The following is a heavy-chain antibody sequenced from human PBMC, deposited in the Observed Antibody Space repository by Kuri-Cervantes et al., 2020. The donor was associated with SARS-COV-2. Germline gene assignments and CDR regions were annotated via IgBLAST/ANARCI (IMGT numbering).Heavy chain of an antibody. CDR2: IKQDGSEK. Sequence: GESLKISCAASGFMFSGYWMSWVRQAPGKGLEWLANIKQDGSEKYYVDSVKGRFTISRDNAKNSLYLDMNSRRAEDTAVYYCARALKPVNQWVPGTLVTVSS. CDR1: GFMFSGYW. D-gene: IGHD4-17*01. J-gene: IGHJ4*02. V-gene: IGHV3-7*01. CDR3: ARALKPVNQ.